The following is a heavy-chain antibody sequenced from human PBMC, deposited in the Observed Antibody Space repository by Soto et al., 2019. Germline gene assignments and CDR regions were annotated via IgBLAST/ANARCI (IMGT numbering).Heavy chain of an antibody. CDR3: ACCVLDTAMDNYYFAY. CDR1: GYSFTSYW. Sequence: PGEALKISCKGSGYSFTSYWIGWVRQMPGKELEWMGIIYPGDSDTRYSPSFQGQVTISADKSISTAYLQWSSLKASDAAMYYCACCVLDTAMDNYYFAYWGQGTLVAVSS. V-gene: IGHV5-51*01. D-gene: IGHD5-18*01. J-gene: IGHJ4*02. CDR2: IYPGDSDT.